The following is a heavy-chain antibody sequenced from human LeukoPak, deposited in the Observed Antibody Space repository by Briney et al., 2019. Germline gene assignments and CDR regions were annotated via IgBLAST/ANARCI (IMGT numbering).Heavy chain of an antibody. J-gene: IGHJ4*02. V-gene: IGHV3-7*01. CDR3: AKDGEYSSSPEHADY. Sequence: PGGSLRLSCAASGFTFSSYWMSWVRQAPGKGLEWVANIKQDGSEKYYVDSVKGRFTISRDNSKNTLYLQMNSLRAEDTAVYYCAKDGEYSSSPEHADYWGQGTLVTVSS. D-gene: IGHD6-6*01. CDR2: IKQDGSEK. CDR1: GFTFSSYW.